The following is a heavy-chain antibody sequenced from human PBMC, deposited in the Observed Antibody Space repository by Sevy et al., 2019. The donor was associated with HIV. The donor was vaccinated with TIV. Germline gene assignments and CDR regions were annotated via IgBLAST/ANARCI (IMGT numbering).Heavy chain of an antibody. V-gene: IGHV3-21*01. CDR2: IWSSSSYI. CDR3: ARDRTYGSFIDY. J-gene: IGHJ4*02. CDR1: GFTFSTYN. Sequence: GGCLRLSCAASGFTFSTYNMNCVRQAPGKGLEWVSSIWSSSSYIYYADSVKGRFTISRDNAKNSLYLQMNSLKVEDTAVYYCARDRTYGSFIDYWGQGTLVTVSS. D-gene: IGHD3-10*01.